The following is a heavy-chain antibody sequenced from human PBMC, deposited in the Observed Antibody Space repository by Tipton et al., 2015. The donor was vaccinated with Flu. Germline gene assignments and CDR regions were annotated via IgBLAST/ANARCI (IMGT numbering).Heavy chain of an antibody. J-gene: IGHJ4*02. CDR2: ISHSGSI. Sequence: TLSLTCAVSGDSISNNNWWSWVRQPPGKGLEWLGEISHSGSINRNPSLRSRVTLSVDKSKNEFSLKLTSVTAADTAVYYCTRGGHTSSWPRTFDFWGQGTLVTVSS. CDR1: GDSISNNNW. D-gene: IGHD6-13*01. V-gene: IGHV4-4*02. CDR3: TRGGHTSSWPRTFDF.